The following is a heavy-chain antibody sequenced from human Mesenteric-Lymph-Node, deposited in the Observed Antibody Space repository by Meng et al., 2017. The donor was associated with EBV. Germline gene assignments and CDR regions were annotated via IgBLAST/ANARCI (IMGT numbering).Heavy chain of an antibody. CDR1: GSTSTSYG. D-gene: IGHD3-10*01. CDR2: INAYNRHT. CDR3: ARDIVLELTATRVIDP. Sequence: AQLLKSGPEVKKPGASVKVSCNVSGSTSTSYGVSWVRQAPGQGLEWMGRINAYNRHTTYAENFQGRVTMTADTSTNTAYMELRSLRSDDTAVYYCARDIVLELTATRVIDPWGQGTLVTVSS. V-gene: IGHV1-18*01. J-gene: IGHJ5*02.